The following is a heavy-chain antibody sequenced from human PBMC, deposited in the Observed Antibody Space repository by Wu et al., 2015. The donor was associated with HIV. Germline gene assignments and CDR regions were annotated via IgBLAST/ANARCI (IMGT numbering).Heavy chain of an antibody. CDR1: GGTFSSYA. CDR3: ARARADDYGDYVFEP. CDR2: IIPPFGTP. D-gene: IGHD4-17*01. Sequence: QVQLVQSGAEVKKPGSSVKVSCKASGGTFSSYAFTWVRQAPGQGLEWMGGIIPPFGTPNYAQKFQDRLTITTDESTATIYMQLSSLRSEDTAVYYCARARADDYGDYVFEPWGQGTLVTVYS. J-gene: IGHJ5*02. V-gene: IGHV1-69*05.